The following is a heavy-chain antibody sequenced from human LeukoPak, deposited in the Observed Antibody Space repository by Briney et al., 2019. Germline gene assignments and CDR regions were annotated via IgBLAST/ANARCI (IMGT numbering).Heavy chain of an antibody. D-gene: IGHD6-19*01. CDR3: ARAKSIAVAGISGY. CDR1: GYTFTGYY. Sequence: ASVKVSCKASGYTFTGYYMHWVRRAPGQGLEWMGWINPNSGGTNYAQKFQGRVTMTRDTSISTAYMELSRLRSDDTAVYYCARAKSIAVAGISGYWGQGTLVTVSS. V-gene: IGHV1-2*02. J-gene: IGHJ4*02. CDR2: INPNSGGT.